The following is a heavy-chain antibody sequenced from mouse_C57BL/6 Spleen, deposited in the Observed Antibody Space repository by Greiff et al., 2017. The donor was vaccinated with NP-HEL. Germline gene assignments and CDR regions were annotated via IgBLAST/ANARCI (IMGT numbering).Heavy chain of an antibody. CDR3: TTPLYYGSSWFAY. CDR1: GFNIKDYY. J-gene: IGHJ3*01. Sequence: EVQLQQSGAELVRPGASVKLSCTASGFNIKDYYMHWVKQRPEQGLEWIGRIDPEDGDTEYAPKFQGKGTMTADTSSNTAYLQLSSLTSEDTAVYYCTTPLYYGSSWFAYWGQGTLVTVSA. V-gene: IGHV14-1*01. D-gene: IGHD1-1*01. CDR2: IDPEDGDT.